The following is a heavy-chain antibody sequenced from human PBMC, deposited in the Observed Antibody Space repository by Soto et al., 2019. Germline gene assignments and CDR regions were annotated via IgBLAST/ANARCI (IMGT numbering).Heavy chain of an antibody. CDR2: VSIGGST. V-gene: IGHV3-23*01. Sequence: DVQLLESGGGLVQPAGSLRLSCAASGFTFSSYAMGWVRQGPGKGLEWVAVVSIGGSTHYADSVRGRFTISRDNSKNTLSLQMNSPTAEDTAVYFCAKRRGAGGHFDYWGQGALVTASS. J-gene: IGHJ4*02. CDR1: GFTFSSYA. CDR3: AKRRGAGGHFDY. D-gene: IGHD2-15*01.